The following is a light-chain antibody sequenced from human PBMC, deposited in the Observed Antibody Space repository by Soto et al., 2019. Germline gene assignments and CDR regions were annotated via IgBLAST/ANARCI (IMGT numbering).Light chain of an antibody. CDR1: GSDVGGYNY. V-gene: IGLV2-14*01. J-gene: IGLJ3*02. CDR2: EVS. CDR3: SSYRSTNTVV. Sequence: QAVVTQPASVSGSFGQSITISCTGTGSDVGGYNYVSWYQQHPGKAPKVMIYEVSIRPSGVSTRFSGSKSGNTASLSISGLQAEDEAEYYCSSYRSTNTVVFGGGTKVTVL.